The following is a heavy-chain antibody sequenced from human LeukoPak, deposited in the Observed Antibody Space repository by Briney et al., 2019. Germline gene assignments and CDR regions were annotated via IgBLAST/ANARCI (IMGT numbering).Heavy chain of an antibody. J-gene: IGHJ4*02. V-gene: IGHV3-7*01. Sequence: GGTLRLTCAASGFTISSHWMSWVRQPPGKGLEWVANIKQDGSEKYYVDSVKGRFTISRDNAKNSLYLQMNSLISEDTAVYCGARNIDWEPWGFDDWGQGSLVTVCS. CDR1: GFTISSHW. CDR2: IKQDGSEK. D-gene: IGHD1-26*01. CDR3: ARNIDWEPWGFDD.